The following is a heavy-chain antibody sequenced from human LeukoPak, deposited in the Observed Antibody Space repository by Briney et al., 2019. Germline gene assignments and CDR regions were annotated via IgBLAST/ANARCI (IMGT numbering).Heavy chain of an antibody. CDR3: ARDSLGMSTLDS. D-gene: IGHD5/OR15-5a*01. V-gene: IGHV3-53*01. CDR2: IYSGGST. Sequence: TGGSLRLSCAASGFTVSNNYMSWVRQAPGKGLEWVSVIYSGGSTYYADSVKGRFTISRDSSKNTLYLQMNSLGAEDTAVYYCARDSLGMSTLDSWGQGTLVTVSS. CDR1: GFTVSNNY. J-gene: IGHJ4*02.